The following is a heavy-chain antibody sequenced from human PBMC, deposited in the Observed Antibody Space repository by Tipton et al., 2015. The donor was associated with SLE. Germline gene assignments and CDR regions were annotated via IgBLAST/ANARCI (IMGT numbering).Heavy chain of an antibody. CDR1: GGSFSGYY. J-gene: IGHJ5*02. CDR2: INHSGST. D-gene: IGHD3-22*01. Sequence: TLSLTCAVYGGSFSGYYWSWIRQPPGKGLEWIGEINHSGSTNYNPSLKSRVTISVDTSKNQFSPKLSSVTAADTAVYYCARAPIPNDSSGSGWFDPWGQGTLVTVSS. V-gene: IGHV4-34*01. CDR3: ARAPIPNDSSGSGWFDP.